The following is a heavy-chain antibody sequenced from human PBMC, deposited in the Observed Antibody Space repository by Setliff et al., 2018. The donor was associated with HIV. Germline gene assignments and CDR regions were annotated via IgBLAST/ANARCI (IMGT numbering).Heavy chain of an antibody. CDR1: GGSMSTYY. D-gene: IGHD5-18*01. V-gene: IGHV4-59*08. CDR3: ARHNTGYSYGYDYYYYYMDV. J-gene: IGHJ6*03. CDR2: IYTSGST. Sequence: SETLSLTCTVSGGSMSTYYWSWIRQPPGKGLEWIGYIYTSGSTNYNPSLRSRVTISVDTSKNHFSLRLSSVTAADTAVYYCARHNTGYSYGYDYYYYYMDVWGKGTTVTASS.